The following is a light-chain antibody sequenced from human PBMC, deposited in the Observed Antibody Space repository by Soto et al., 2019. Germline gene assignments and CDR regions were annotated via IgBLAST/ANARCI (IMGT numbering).Light chain of an antibody. CDR1: QSVSSN. Sequence: EIVMTQSPATLSVSPGERATLSCRASQSVSSNLAWYQQKPGQAPRLLIYDASKRASGFPARFSGSGSGTDFTITISSLEPEDFAVYYCQERTGWPPWTFGQGTKVDI. CDR3: QERTGWPPWT. J-gene: IGKJ1*01. V-gene: IGKV3-11*01. CDR2: DAS.